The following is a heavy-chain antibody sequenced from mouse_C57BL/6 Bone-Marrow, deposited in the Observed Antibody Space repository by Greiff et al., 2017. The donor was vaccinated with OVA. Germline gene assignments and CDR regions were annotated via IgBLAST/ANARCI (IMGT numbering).Heavy chain of an antibody. J-gene: IGHJ2*01. V-gene: IGHV1-69*01. CDR3: ARSLYYFDY. CDR1: GYTFTSYW. D-gene: IGHD6-5*01. Sequence: QVQLQQPGAELVMPGASVKLSCKASGYTFTSYWMHWVKQRPGQGLEWIGEIDPSDSYTNYNQKFKGKSTLTVDKSSSTAYMQLSSLTSEDSAVYYCARSLYYFDYWGQGTTLKVSS. CDR2: IDPSDSYT.